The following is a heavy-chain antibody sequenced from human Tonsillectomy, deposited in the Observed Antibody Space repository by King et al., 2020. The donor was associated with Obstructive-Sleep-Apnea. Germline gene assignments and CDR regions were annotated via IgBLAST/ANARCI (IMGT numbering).Heavy chain of an antibody. CDR3: ARLRWLGIPRAFDI. CDR2: IYYSGCT. Sequence: VQLQESGPGLVKPSYTLSLTCTVSGGSISCYYWSCGRQPPGKGLDWIWYIYYSGCTNYNPSLKSLFTISVDTSKNQSSLKLSSVTAADTAVYYCARLRWLGIPRAFDIWGQGTMVTVSS. D-gene: IGHD4-17*01. J-gene: IGHJ3*02. V-gene: IGHV4-59*01. CDR1: GGSISCYY.